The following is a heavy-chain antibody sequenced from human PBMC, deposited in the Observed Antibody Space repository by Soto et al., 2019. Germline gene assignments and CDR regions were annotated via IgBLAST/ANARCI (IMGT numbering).Heavy chain of an antibody. V-gene: IGHV3-30-3*01. CDR1: GFTFSSYA. CDR3: ARDRWYSGRLDY. J-gene: IGHJ4*02. CDR2: ISYDGSNK. D-gene: IGHD1-26*01. Sequence: QVQLVESGGGVVQPGRSLRLSCAASGFTFSSYAMHWVRQAPGKGLEWVAVISYDGSNKYYADSVKGRFTISRDNSKNTLDRQRNSLRAEDTAVYYCARDRWYSGRLDYWGQGTLVTVSS.